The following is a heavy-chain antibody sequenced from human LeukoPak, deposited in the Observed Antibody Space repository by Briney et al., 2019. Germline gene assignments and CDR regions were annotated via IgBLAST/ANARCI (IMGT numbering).Heavy chain of an antibody. CDR1: GFIFTDYT. CDR3: VKDTRDTRDDY. CDR2: ITNYGDGT. D-gene: IGHD5-24*01. J-gene: IGHJ4*02. Sequence: GSLRLSCSASGFIFTDYTIHWVRQAPGKGLEYVSAITNYGDGTYYADSVKGRFTISRDNSKNTVWLQMSSLRPEDTAVYYCVKDTRDTRDDYWGQGTLVTVSS. V-gene: IGHV3-64D*06.